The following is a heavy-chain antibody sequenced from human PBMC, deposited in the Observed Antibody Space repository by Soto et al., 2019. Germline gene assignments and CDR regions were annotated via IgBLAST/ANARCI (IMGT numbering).Heavy chain of an antibody. Sequence: QVQLQESGPGLVKPSGTLSLTCAMSSDSISSSYWCSWVRQPPGKGLEWIGEISHSGSTHYNPSLKSRVTMSVDKSKNQFSLNLSSVTAADTAVYYCARSNWHYIRTLDYWGHGTLVTVSS. CDR3: ARSNWHYIRTLDY. V-gene: IGHV4-4*02. CDR2: ISHSGST. CDR1: SDSISSSYW. D-gene: IGHD1-7*01. J-gene: IGHJ4*01.